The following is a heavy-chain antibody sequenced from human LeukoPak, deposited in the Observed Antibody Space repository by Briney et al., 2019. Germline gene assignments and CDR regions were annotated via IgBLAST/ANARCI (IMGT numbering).Heavy chain of an antibody. D-gene: IGHD2-15*01. CDR2: INPNSGGT. CDR3: ARAYCSGGTCYSFDY. CDR1: GYTFTGYY. J-gene: IGHJ4*02. Sequence: GASVKVSCMASGYTFTGYYMHWVRQAPGQGLEWMGWINPNSGGTNFAQKFQGRVTMTRDTSISTAYMELNRLKSDDTAVYYCARAYCSGGTCYSFDYWGQGTLVTVSS. V-gene: IGHV1-2*02.